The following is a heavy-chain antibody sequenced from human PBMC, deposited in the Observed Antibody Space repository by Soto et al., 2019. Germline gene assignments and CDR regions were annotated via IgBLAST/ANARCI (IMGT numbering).Heavy chain of an antibody. V-gene: IGHV4-59*01. CDR2: IYYSGST. CDR1: GGSISSYY. Sequence: ETLSPTCTVAGGSISSYYWSCIRQPPGKGLEWIGYIYYSGSTNYNPSLKSRVTISVDTSKNQFSLKLSSVTAADTAVYYCARLTYYYDSSGYFDYWGQGTLVTVSS. CDR3: ARLTYYYDSSGYFDY. J-gene: IGHJ4*02. D-gene: IGHD3-22*01.